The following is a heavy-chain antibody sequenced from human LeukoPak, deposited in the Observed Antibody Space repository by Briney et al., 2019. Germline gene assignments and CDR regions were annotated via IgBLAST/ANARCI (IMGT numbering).Heavy chain of an antibody. Sequence: PSETLSLTCTVSGGSTSSYYWSWIRQPPGKGLEWIGYIYYSGSTNYNPSLKSRVTISVDTSKNQFSLKLSSVTAADTAVYYCARAMGTYSLCYFDYWGQGTLVTVSS. D-gene: IGHD2-21*01. CDR1: GGSTSSYY. CDR3: ARAMGTYSLCYFDY. CDR2: IYYSGST. V-gene: IGHV4-59*01. J-gene: IGHJ4*02.